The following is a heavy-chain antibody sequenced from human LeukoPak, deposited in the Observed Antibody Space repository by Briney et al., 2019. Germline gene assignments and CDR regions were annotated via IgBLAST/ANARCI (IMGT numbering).Heavy chain of an antibody. CDR1: GDSISSYY. Sequence: PSETLSLTCSVSGDSISSYYWSWIRQPPGKGLEWIGYLYYSGSTDYNPSLKSRVTISIDTSKSQFSLKLNSVTAADTAVYYCAGFGGGWGGFWGQGTLVTVSS. CDR3: AGFGGGWGGF. CDR2: LYYSGST. D-gene: IGHD3-10*01. J-gene: IGHJ4*02. V-gene: IGHV4-59*08.